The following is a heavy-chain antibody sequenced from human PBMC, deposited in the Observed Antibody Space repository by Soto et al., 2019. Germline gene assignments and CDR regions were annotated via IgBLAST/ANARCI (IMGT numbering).Heavy chain of an antibody. CDR1: GYTFTGHY. CDR3: ARGLFYYYDSSGYSTPDY. V-gene: IGHV1-2*02. Sequence: ASVKVSCKASGYTFTGHYMNWVRQAPGQGLEWMGWINPNSGGTNYAQKFQGRVTMTRDTSISTAYMELSRLRSDDTAVYYCARGLFYYYDSSGYSTPDYWGQGTLVTVYS. J-gene: IGHJ4*02. D-gene: IGHD3-22*01. CDR2: INPNSGGT.